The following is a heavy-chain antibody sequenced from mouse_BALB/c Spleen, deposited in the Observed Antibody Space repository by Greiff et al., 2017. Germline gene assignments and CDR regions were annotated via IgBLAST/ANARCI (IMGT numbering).Heavy chain of an antibody. J-gene: IGHJ4*01. V-gene: IGHV5-9-4*01. Sequence: EVKLMESGGGLVKPGGSLKLSCAASGFTFSSYAMSWVRQSPEKRLEWVAEISSGGSYTYYPDNVTGRFTISRDNAKNTLYLEMSSLRSEDTAMYYCGREGDYWGQGTSVTVSS. CDR3: GREGDY. CDR1: GFTFSSYA. CDR2: ISSGGSYT.